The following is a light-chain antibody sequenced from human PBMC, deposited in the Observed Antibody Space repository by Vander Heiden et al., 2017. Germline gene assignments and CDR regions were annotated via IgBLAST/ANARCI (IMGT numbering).Light chain of an antibody. J-gene: IGLJ2*01. V-gene: IGLV2-23*02. CDR1: SSDVGRYNL. CDR3: CSYAGSSTFGVV. CDR2: EVS. Sequence: QSALTQPASVSGSPGQSLTTSCTGTSSDVGRYNLVSWYQQHPGKAPKLMIYEVSKRPSGVSNRFSGSKSGNTASLTISGLQAEDEADYYCCSYAGSSTFGVVFGGGTKLTVL.